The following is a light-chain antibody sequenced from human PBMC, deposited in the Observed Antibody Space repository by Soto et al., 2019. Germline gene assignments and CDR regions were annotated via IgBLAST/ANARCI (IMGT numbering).Light chain of an antibody. Sequence: QSVLTQPPSASGTPGQRVTISCSGSSSNIGSNTVNWYQQLPGTAPKLLIYSNNQRPSGVPDRFSGSKSGTSASLAISGLQYEDEADYYCAAWDDSLNGHVVFGGGTKLNVL. V-gene: IGLV1-44*01. CDR3: AAWDDSLNGHVV. CDR1: SSNIGSNT. CDR2: SNN. J-gene: IGLJ2*01.